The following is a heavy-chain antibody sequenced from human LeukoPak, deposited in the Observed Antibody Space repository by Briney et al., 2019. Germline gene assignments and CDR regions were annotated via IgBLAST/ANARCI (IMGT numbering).Heavy chain of an antibody. D-gene: IGHD5-24*01. Sequence: GESLKISCQGFGYMFTNHWTAWVRQRPGKGLEWMGSIFPFDSDVGRGPSLQGQVIMSVDKSTKTAFLQWSSLEASDSATYFCARLQGLMATIDGFDVWGQGTMVTVSS. J-gene: IGHJ3*01. CDR1: GYMFTNHW. V-gene: IGHV5-51*01. CDR2: IFPFDSDV. CDR3: ARLQGLMATIDGFDV.